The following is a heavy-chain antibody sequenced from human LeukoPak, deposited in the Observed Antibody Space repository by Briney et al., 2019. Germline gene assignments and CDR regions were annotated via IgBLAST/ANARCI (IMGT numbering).Heavy chain of an antibody. V-gene: IGHV1-69*05. D-gene: IGHD4-17*01. CDR3: ARDKDDYGDYYYYMDV. Sequence: SVKVSCKASGYTFTSYAISWVRQAPGQGLEWMGRIIPIFGTANYAQKFQGRVTITTDESTSTAYMELSSLRSEDTAVYYCARDKDDYGDYYYYMDVWGKGTTVTVSS. CDR1: GYTFTSYA. J-gene: IGHJ6*03. CDR2: IIPIFGTA.